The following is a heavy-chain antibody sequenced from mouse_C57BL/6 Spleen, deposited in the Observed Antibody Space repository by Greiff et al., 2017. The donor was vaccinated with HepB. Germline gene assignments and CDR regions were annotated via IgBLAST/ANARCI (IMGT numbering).Heavy chain of an antibody. Sequence: EVQRVESGEGLVKPGGSLKLSCAASGFTFSSYAMSWVRQTPEKRLEWVAYISSGGDYIYYADTVKGRFTISRDNARNTLYLQMSSLKSEDTAMYYCTRGIYYYGSLWYFDVWGTGTTVTVSS. V-gene: IGHV5-9-1*02. J-gene: IGHJ1*03. CDR1: GFTFSSYA. CDR3: TRGIYYYGSLWYFDV. CDR2: ISSGGDYI. D-gene: IGHD1-1*01.